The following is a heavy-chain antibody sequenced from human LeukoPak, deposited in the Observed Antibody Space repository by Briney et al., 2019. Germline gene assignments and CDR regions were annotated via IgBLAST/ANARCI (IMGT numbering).Heavy chain of an antibody. CDR3: ARLVKCDGNCYSFDL. CDR2: IDYNGNT. CDR1: GDSISSHP. Sequence: SETLSLTCDVSGDSISSHPWSWIRQPPGKGLDYIGFIDYNGNTNYNPSLKSRVTISLDIFKNQFSLNLNSVSAADTAVYYCARLVKCDGNCYSFDLWGQGMLVTVSS. J-gene: IGHJ4*02. D-gene: IGHD2-21*02. V-gene: IGHV4-59*11.